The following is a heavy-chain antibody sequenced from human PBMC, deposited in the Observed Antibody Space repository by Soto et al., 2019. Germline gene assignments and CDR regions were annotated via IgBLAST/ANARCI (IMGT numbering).Heavy chain of an antibody. CDR3: AREQRTNLRDYYAMDV. V-gene: IGHV3-30*01. J-gene: IGHJ6*02. CDR1: GFTFSNFE. Sequence: QVHLVESGGGVVQPGRSLRLSCAGSGFTFSNFEMHWVRQAPGKGLEWVAVIYHDGSNKYYADSVKDRFTISRDSSKNTLYLQLDSLTVEDTAVYYCAREQRTNLRDYYAMDVWGQGTTVTVSS. D-gene: IGHD6-25*01. CDR2: IYHDGSNK.